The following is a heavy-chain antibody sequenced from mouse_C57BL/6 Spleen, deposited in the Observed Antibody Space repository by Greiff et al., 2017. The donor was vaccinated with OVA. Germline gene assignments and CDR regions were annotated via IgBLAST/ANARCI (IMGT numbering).Heavy chain of an antibody. CDR3: ARPVEYYFDY. CDR2: IHPNSGST. J-gene: IGHJ2*01. CDR1: GYTFTSYW. V-gene: IGHV1-64*01. D-gene: IGHD1-1*01. Sequence: VQLQQPGAELVKPGASVKLSCKASGYTFTSYWMHWVKQRPGQGLEWIGMIHPNSGSTNYNEKFKSKATLTVDESSSTAYMQLSSLTSEDSAVYYCARPVEYYFDYWGQGTTLTVSS.